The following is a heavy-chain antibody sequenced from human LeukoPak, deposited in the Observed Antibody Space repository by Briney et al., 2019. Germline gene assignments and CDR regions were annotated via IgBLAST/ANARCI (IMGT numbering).Heavy chain of an antibody. CDR2: IKSRSDGGTT. J-gene: IGHJ4*02. CDR3: NTVIWFGELLPPDFDY. D-gene: IGHD3-10*01. V-gene: IGHV3-15*01. Sequence: GGSLRLSCAASGFSFTNAWMSWVRQAPGKGLEWVGRIKSRSDGGTTDYAAPVKGRFTISRDDSKNTLYLQVNSLKAEDTAVYYCNTVIWFGELLPPDFDYWGQGTLVTVSS. CDR1: GFSFTNAW.